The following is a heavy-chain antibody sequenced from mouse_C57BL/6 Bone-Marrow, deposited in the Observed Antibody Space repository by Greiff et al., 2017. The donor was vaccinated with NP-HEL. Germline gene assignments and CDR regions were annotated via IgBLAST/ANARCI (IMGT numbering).Heavy chain of an antibody. CDR1: GYTFTSYW. V-gene: IGHV1-69*01. J-gene: IGHJ4*01. CDR2: IDPSDSYT. CDR3: ARGRRYYYAMDY. Sequence: QVQLQQSGAELVMPGASVKLSCKASGYTFTSYWMPWVKQRPGQGLEWIGEIDPSDSYTNYNQKFKGKSTLTVDKSSSTAYMQLSSLTSEDSAVYYCARGRRYYYAMDYWGQGTSVTVSS.